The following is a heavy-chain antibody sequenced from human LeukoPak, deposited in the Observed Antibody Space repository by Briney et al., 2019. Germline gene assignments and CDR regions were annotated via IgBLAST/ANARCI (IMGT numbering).Heavy chain of an antibody. D-gene: IGHD6-25*01. CDR1: GFTFSSYG. CDR2: ISYDGSNK. J-gene: IGHJ4*02. CDR3: AKDGSSVFDY. V-gene: IGHV3-30*18. Sequence: GGSLRLSCAASGFTFSSYGMHWXRQAPGKGLEWVAVISYDGSNKYYADSVKGRFTISRDNSKNTLYLQMNSLRAEDTAVYYCAKDGSSVFDYWGQGTLVTVSS.